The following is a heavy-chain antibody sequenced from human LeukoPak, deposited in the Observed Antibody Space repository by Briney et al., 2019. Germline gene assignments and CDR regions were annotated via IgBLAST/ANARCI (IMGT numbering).Heavy chain of an antibody. J-gene: IGHJ6*03. Sequence: PGGSLRLTCAASGFTFSSYTMNWVRQPPGKGLEWASKIGTSSTTIYYADSVKGRFTISRDNAKNSLYLQMNSLRADDTAVYYCARFAAGGSYYYYMDVWGKGTTVTVSS. D-gene: IGHD6-25*01. CDR3: ARFAAGGSYYYYMDV. V-gene: IGHV3-48*01. CDR2: IGTSSTTI. CDR1: GFTFSSYT.